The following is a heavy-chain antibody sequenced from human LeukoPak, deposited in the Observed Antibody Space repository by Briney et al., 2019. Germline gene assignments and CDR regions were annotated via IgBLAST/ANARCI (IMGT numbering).Heavy chain of an antibody. J-gene: IGHJ5*02. D-gene: IGHD1-20*01. V-gene: IGHV3-30*18. CDR3: AKDLTGKTWAAAA. CDR2: ISYDGSKT. CDR1: GFTFTSYD. Sequence: GRSQRLSCAASGFTFTSYDMHWVRHAPGKGLEWVAVISYDGSKTYYVDSVKGRFTISRDNSKNTLYLQMNSLRAEDTAMYYCAKDLTGKTWAAAAWGQGTLVTVSS.